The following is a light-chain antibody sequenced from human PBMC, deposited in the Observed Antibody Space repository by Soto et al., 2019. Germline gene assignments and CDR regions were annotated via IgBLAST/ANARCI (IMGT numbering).Light chain of an antibody. CDR1: QGIRDD. V-gene: IGKV1-17*01. J-gene: IGKJ1*01. Sequence: DIQMAQSPSSLSASVGDRVTITCRASQGIRDDLGWYQQKPGKAPKRLIYTASSLQSGVPSRFSGSGSGTDFTLTISCLQSEDFATYYCQQYYSYLWTFGQGTKVDNK. CDR2: TAS. CDR3: QQYYSYLWT.